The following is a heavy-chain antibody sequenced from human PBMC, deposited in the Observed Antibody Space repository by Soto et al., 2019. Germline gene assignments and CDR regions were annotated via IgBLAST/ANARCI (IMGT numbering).Heavy chain of an antibody. CDR3: ARWYAGYGMDV. J-gene: IGHJ6*02. CDR1: GGSISSYY. CDR2: MYYSGST. V-gene: IGHV4-59*08. Sequence: QVQLQESGPGLVKPSETLSLTCTISGGSISSYYWSWIRQPPGKGLDWIGYMYYSGSTNYNPSHKRLVIISVDTSKDQFSLKFSPVTAADTAVYYCARWYAGYGMDVWGQGTTVTVSS. D-gene: IGHD6-13*01.